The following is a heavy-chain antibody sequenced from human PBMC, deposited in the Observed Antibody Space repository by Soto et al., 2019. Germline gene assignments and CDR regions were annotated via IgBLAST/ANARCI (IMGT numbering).Heavy chain of an antibody. V-gene: IGHV2-5*02. CDR2: IYWDDDK. J-gene: IGHJ4*02. D-gene: IGHD6-6*01. CDR3: AHRRPYSNSPEYFFDY. Sequence: QITLKESGPTLVKPTQTLTLTCTFSGFSLSTSGVDVGWIRQPQGKALEWLALIYWDDDKRYSPSLKSRLTITQDTSKNQVVLTMTNMDPLDTATYYCAHRRPYSNSPEYFFDYWGQGTLVTVSS. CDR1: GFSLSTSGVD.